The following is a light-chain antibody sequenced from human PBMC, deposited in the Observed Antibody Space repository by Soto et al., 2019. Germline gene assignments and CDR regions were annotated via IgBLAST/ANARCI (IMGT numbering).Light chain of an antibody. CDR3: QKYNSAPFS. CDR2: AAP. CDR1: QGISNY. J-gene: IGKJ3*01. Sequence: DIQMTQSPSSLSASVGDRVTITCRASQGISNYLAWYQQKPGKVPKLLIYAAPTLQSGVPSRFSRSVSVTDFTLTISSLQPEDVATSYGQKYNSAPFSFGPGTKVDIK. V-gene: IGKV1-27*01.